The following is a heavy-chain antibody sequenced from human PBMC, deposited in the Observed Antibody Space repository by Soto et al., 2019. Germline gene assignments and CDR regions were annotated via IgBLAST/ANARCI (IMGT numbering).Heavy chain of an antibody. CDR1: GGSISSYY. CDR3: ARDLKYSGYVYFDY. V-gene: IGHV4-4*07. Sequence: SETLSLTCTVSGGSISSYYWSWIRQPAGKGLEWIGRIYTSGSTNYNPSLKSRVTMSVDTSKNQFSLKLSSVTAADTAVYYCARDLKYSGYVYFDYWGQGTLVTVSS. J-gene: IGHJ4*02. CDR2: IYTSGST. D-gene: IGHD5-12*01.